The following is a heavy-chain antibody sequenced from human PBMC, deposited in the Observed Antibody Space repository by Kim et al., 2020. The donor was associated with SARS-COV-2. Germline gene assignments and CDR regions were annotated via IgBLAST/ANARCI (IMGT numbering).Heavy chain of an antibody. CDR1: GFTFSSYA. CDR3: AKDQGLTVFYSSGLFDY. Sequence: GGSLRLSCAASGFTFSSYAMSGVRQAPGKGLEWVSAISGSGGSTYYADSVKGRFTISRDNSKNTLYLQMNSLRAEDTAVYYCAKDQGLTVFYSSGLFDYWGQGTLVTVSS. V-gene: IGHV3-23*01. CDR2: ISGSGGST. J-gene: IGHJ4*02. D-gene: IGHD6-19*01.